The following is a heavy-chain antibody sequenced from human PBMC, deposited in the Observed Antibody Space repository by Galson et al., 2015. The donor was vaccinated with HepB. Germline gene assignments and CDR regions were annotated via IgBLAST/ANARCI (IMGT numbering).Heavy chain of an antibody. CDR2: IYRGGTT. CDR3: ARQIGDYDPYFDD. Sequence: SLRLSCAASGVIVTGNYMSWVRQAPGRGLEWVSSIYRGGTTKYADSVKGRFTISRDNSKNTVLLQMSRLRVEDTAFYYCARQIGDYDPYFDDWGQGTLVSVSS. V-gene: IGHV3-66*04. CDR1: GVIVTGNY. J-gene: IGHJ4*02. D-gene: IGHD3-22*01.